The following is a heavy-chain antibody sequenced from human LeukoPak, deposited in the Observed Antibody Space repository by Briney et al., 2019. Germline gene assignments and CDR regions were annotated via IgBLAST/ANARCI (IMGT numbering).Heavy chain of an antibody. V-gene: IGHV3-20*04. CDR3: ARGFYGSGGYHPYYFDY. J-gene: IGHJ4*02. D-gene: IGHD3-10*01. CDR1: GFTFEDYG. Sequence: PGGSLRLSCVVSGFTFEDYGMSWVRQAPGKGLEWVSGITWNGGSSSYADSVQGRFTTSRDNANNSLYLQMNSLRAEDTALYYCARGFYGSGGYHPYYFDYWGQGTLVTVS. CDR2: ITWNGGSS.